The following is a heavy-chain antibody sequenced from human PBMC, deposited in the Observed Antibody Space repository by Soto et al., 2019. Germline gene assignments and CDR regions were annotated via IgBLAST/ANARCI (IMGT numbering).Heavy chain of an antibody. CDR2: IYYSGST. J-gene: IGHJ5*02. D-gene: IGHD3-10*01. V-gene: IGHV4-31*03. CDR1: GGSISSGGYY. Sequence: KASETLSLTCTVSGGSISSGGYYWSWIRQHPGKGLEWIGYIYYSGSTYYNPSLKSRVTISVDTSKNQLSLKLSSVTAADTAVYYCARGGNKLLSFDPWGQGTLVTVSS. CDR3: ARGGNKLLSFDP.